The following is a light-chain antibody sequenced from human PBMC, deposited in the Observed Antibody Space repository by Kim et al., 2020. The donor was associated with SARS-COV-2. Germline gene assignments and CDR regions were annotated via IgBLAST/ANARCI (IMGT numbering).Light chain of an antibody. CDR2: DSN. CDR3: GTWDSSLSGGV. J-gene: IGLJ2*01. CDR1: TSNIGTNY. Sequence: QSVLTQPPSVSAAPGQKVTISCSGSTSNIGTNYVSWYQQLPGKAPKLLIYDSNERPSGIPDRFSASKSGTSATLGITGLQTGDEAVYYCGTWDSSLSGGVFGGGTQLTVL. V-gene: IGLV1-51*01.